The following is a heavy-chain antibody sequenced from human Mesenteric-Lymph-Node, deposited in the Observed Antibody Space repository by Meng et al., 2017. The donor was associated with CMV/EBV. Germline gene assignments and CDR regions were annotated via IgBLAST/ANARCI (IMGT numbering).Heavy chain of an antibody. CDR1: GGTSNSYT. V-gene: IGHV1-69*04. J-gene: IGHJ5*02. Sequence: SVKVSCKASGGTSNSYTINWVRQAPGQGLEWMGRIFLFADITTYAQKFQGRVTLTADKSTNTAYMELSSLKSEDTAMYYCATDLRDSTNWDNWFDPWGQGTLVTSPQ. D-gene: IGHD6-13*01. CDR3: ATDLRDSTNWDNWFDP. CDR2: IFLFADIT.